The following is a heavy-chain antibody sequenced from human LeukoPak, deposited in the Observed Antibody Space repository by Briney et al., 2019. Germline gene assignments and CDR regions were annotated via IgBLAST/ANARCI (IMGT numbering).Heavy chain of an antibody. CDR1: RYRFIRYW. CDR3: ARQVGATLYFDY. V-gene: IGHV5-51*01. Sequence: GQSLKMSCKGSRYRFIRYWIGWARPMPGKGLEWMGNIYPGDSNTRYSPSFQGQVTISADKSISTAYLQWSSLKASDTAMYYCARQVGATLYFDYWRQGSQVSVSS. CDR2: IYPGDSNT. D-gene: IGHD1-26*01. J-gene: IGHJ4*02.